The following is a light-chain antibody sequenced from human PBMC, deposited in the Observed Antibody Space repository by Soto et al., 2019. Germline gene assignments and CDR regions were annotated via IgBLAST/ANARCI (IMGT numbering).Light chain of an antibody. CDR3: SSYTSSSTHV. CDR1: SSDVGAYNF. V-gene: IGLV2-14*03. Sequence: QSALTQPASVSGSPGQSITISCTGTSSDVGAYNFVSWYQPHPGKVPKLLIFDVSSRPSGVSDRFSGSKSVNTASLTISGLQAEDEGDYYCSSYTSSSTHVFGSGTKLTVL. J-gene: IGLJ1*01. CDR2: DVS.